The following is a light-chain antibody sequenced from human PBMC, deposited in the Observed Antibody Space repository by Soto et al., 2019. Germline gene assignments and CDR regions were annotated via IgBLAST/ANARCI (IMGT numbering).Light chain of an antibody. CDR1: QSVSGN. CDR3: QQYNNWPPWT. CDR2: ATS. J-gene: IGKJ1*01. V-gene: IGKV3-15*01. Sequence: EIVMTQSPATLSVSPGERATLSCSASQSVSGNLAWYQQKPGQPPRLRIYATSSRPTGIPARFSGSGSGTEFTLTISSLQSEDFAVYYCQQYNNWPPWTFDQGTKVEIK.